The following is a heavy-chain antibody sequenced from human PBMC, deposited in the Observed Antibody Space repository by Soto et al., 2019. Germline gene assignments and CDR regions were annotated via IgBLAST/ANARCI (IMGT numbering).Heavy chain of an antibody. CDR1: GFTFGSHG. Sequence: GGSLRLSCVASGFTFGSHGMHWVRPAPGKGLEWVAVISYDETNEHYVDSVKGRFTISRDNSKSILYLQMNRLRPEDTAVYKCAKDLRTTISDYGMDVWGQGTQVTVSS. V-gene: IGHV3-30*18. J-gene: IGHJ6*02. CDR2: ISYDETNE. CDR3: AKDLRTTISDYGMDV.